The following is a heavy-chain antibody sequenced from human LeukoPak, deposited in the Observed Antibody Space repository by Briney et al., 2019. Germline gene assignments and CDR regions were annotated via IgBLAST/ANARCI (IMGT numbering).Heavy chain of an antibody. CDR3: ASEARITFGGVIVSDAFDI. V-gene: IGHV3-7*01. CDR2: IKQDGSEK. J-gene: IGHJ3*02. Sequence: GGSLRLSCAASGFTFSSYWMSWVRQAPGKGLEWVANIKQDGSEKYYVDSVKGRFTISRDNAKNSLYLQMNSLRAEDTAVYYCASEARITFGGVIVSDAFDIWGQGTMVTVSS. CDR1: GFTFSSYW. D-gene: IGHD3-16*02.